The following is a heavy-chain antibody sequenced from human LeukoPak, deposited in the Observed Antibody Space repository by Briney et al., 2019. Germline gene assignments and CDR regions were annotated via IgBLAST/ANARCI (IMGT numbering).Heavy chain of an antibody. CDR1: GFTFSSYA. CDR2: ISGSGGST. Sequence: GGSLRLSCAASGFTFSSYAMSWVRQAPGKGLEWVSAISGSGGSTYYANSVKGRFTISRDNSKNTLYLQMNSLRAEDTAVYYCATSGVGATNFDYWGQGTLVTVSS. D-gene: IGHD1-26*01. J-gene: IGHJ4*02. V-gene: IGHV3-23*01. CDR3: ATSGVGATNFDY.